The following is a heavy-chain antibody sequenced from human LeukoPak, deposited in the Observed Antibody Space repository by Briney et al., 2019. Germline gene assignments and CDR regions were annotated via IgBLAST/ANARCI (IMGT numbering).Heavy chain of an antibody. CDR3: ARGFGYRGYYGMDV. D-gene: IGHD5-24*01. Sequence: GRSLRLSCAASGFTFSSYAMHCVRQAPGKGLEWVAVISYDGSNKYYADSVKGRFTISRDNSKNTLYLQMNSLRAEDTAVYYCARGFGYRGYYGMDVWGQGTTVTVSS. V-gene: IGHV3-30-3*01. CDR2: ISYDGSNK. CDR1: GFTFSSYA. J-gene: IGHJ6*02.